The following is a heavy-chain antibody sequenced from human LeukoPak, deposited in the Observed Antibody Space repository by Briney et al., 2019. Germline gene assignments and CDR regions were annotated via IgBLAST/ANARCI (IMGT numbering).Heavy chain of an antibody. CDR1: GYTFTSYY. CDR2: INPSGGST. Sequence: ASVKVSCKASGYTFTSYYMHWVRQAPGQGLEWMGIINPSGGSTSYAQKFQGRVTMTRDTSTSTVYMELSSLRSEDTAVYYCATLDYGDYPFDYWGQGTLVTVSS. CDR3: ATLDYGDYPFDY. D-gene: IGHD4-17*01. J-gene: IGHJ4*02. V-gene: IGHV1-46*01.